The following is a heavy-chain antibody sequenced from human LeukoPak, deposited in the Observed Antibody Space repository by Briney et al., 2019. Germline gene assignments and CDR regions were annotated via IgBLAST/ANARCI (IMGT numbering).Heavy chain of an antibody. D-gene: IGHD3-22*01. CDR3: AREEEGYYYDSSGYYLLDY. J-gene: IGHJ4*02. V-gene: IGHV3-23*01. CDR2: TSSSDAGT. CDR1: GFTLSTYA. Sequence: PGGSLRLSCAASGFTLSTYAMSWVRQTPGKGLEWVAATSSSDAGTYHADSVRGRFTISRDNSKNTLYLQMNSLRAEDTAVYYCAREEEGYYYDSSGYYLLDYWGQGTLVTVSS.